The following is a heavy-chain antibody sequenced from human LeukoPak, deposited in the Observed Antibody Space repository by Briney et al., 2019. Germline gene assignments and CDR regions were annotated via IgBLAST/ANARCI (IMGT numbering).Heavy chain of an antibody. V-gene: IGHV3-33*01. Sequence: GRSLRLSCAASGFTFSSYGMYWVRQAPGKGLEWVAVIWYDGSNKYYADSVKGRFTISRDNSKNTLYLQMNSLRAEDTAVYYCARGFGEPDTYYYYGMDVWGQGTTVTVSS. CDR1: GFTFSSYG. CDR2: IWYDGSNK. J-gene: IGHJ6*02. CDR3: ARGFGEPDTYYYYGMDV. D-gene: IGHD3-10*01.